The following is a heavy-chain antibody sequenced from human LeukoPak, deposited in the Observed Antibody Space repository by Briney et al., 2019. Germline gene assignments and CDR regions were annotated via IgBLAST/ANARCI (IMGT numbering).Heavy chain of an antibody. D-gene: IGHD3-3*01. CDR3: ARAVAYYDFWSGYSYYYYYYMDV. CDR1: GGSISSSSYY. Sequence: SETLSLTCTVSGGSISSSSYYWGWIRQPPGKGLEWIGSIYYSGSTYYNPSLKSRVTISVDTSKNQFSLKLSSVTAADTAVYYCARAVAYYDFWSGYSYYYYYYMDVWGKGTTVTVSS. J-gene: IGHJ6*03. V-gene: IGHV4-39*07. CDR2: IYYSGST.